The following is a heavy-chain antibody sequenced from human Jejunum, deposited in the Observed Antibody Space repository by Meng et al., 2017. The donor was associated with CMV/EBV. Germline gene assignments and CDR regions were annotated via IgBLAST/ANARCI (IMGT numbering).Heavy chain of an antibody. CDR1: GFTVSSHS. D-gene: IGHD5/OR15-5a*01. CDR2: ITGSGGST. J-gene: IGHJ6*02. V-gene: IGHV3-23*01. Sequence: LKISCAASGFTVSSHSMSEVRQAPGKGLEWVSAITGSGGSTYYADSVKGRFTISRDNSRNTLYLQMNSLRAEDTAVYYCAKLSDVWGQGTTVTVSS. CDR3: AKLSDV.